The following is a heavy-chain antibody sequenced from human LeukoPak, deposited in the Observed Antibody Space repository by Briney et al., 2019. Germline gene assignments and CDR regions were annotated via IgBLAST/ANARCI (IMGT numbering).Heavy chain of an antibody. CDR2: ISSSSSYI. J-gene: IGHJ4*02. V-gene: IGHV3-21*04. CDR1: GFTFSSYS. CDR3: ARPATYGDYVDHYYFDY. D-gene: IGHD4-17*01. Sequence: GGSLRLSCAASGFTFSSYSMNWVRQAPGKGLEWVSSISSSSSYIYYADSVKGRFTISRDNAKNSLYLQMNSLKASDTAMYYCARPATYGDYVDHYYFDYWGQGTLVTVSS.